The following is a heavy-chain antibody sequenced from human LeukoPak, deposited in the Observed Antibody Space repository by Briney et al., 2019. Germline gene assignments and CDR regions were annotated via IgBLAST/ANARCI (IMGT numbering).Heavy chain of an antibody. CDR3: ARGGYSYGYYGAFDI. CDR2: IYSGGST. V-gene: IGHV3-53*01. J-gene: IGHJ3*02. Sequence: GGSLRLSCAASGFTVSSNYMSWVRQAPGKGLERVSVIYSGGSTYYADSVKGRFTISRDNSKNTLYLQMNSLRAEDTAVYYCARGGYSYGYYGAFDIWGQGTMVTVSS. CDR1: GFTVSSNY. D-gene: IGHD5-18*01.